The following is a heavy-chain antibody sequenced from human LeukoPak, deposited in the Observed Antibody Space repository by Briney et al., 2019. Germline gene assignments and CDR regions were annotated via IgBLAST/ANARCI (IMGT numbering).Heavy chain of an antibody. J-gene: IGHJ4*02. D-gene: IGHD1-26*01. Sequence: ASVKVSCKASGYTFTGYYIHWVRQAPGQGLEWMGRINPNSGGTNYAQKFQGRVTMTRDTSISTAYMELSRLRSDDTAVYYCARDDSGSYNFDYWGQGTLVTVSS. CDR3: ARDDSGSYNFDY. CDR1: GYTFTGYY. CDR2: INPNSGGT. V-gene: IGHV1-2*06.